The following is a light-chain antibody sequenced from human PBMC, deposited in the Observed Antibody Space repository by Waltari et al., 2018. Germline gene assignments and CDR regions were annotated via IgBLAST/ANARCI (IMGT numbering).Light chain of an antibody. CDR3: QQYYNAPLT. CDR1: QSILYRSSHRNA. Sequence: DIVMTQSPDSLAVSLGERATINCKSSQSILYRSSHRNALAWYQQKPGQPPQLLFFWAATRESGAPDRFSVSGSGTDFTLTISSLQAEDVAVYYCQQYYNAPLTFGGGTKVEIK. CDR2: WAA. V-gene: IGKV4-1*01. J-gene: IGKJ4*01.